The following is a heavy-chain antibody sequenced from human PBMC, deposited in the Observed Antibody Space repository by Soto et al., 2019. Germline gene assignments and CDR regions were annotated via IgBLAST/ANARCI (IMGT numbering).Heavy chain of an antibody. CDR3: AKDVPIGGVAGTIDY. V-gene: IGHV3-30*18. CDR1: GFTFSSYG. CDR2: ISYDGSNK. D-gene: IGHD3-10*01. Sequence: QVQLVESGGGVVRPGRSLRLSCAASGFTFSSYGMHWVRQAPGKGLEWVAVISYDGSNKYYADSVKGRFTISRDNSKNTLYLQMNSLRAEDTAVYYCAKDVPIGGVAGTIDYWGQGTLVTVSS. J-gene: IGHJ4*02.